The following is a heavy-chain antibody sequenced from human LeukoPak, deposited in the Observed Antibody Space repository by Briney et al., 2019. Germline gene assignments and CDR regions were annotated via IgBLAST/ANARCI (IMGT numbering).Heavy chain of an antibody. Sequence: ASVQVSCKASGYTFTDYYMDWVRQAPGQGLEWMGWINPNSGGTNYAQQFQGRVTMSRDTSNSTAYMELSRLRSDGTAVYYCARDGPRGDVDYWGQGTLVTVSS. J-gene: IGHJ4*02. CDR1: GYTFTDYY. CDR2: INPNSGGT. CDR3: ARDGPRGDVDY. D-gene: IGHD3-10*01. V-gene: IGHV1-2*02.